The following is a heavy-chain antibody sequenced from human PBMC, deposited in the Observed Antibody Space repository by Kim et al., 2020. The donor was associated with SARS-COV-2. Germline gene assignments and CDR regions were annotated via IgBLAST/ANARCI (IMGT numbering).Heavy chain of an antibody. J-gene: IGHJ4*02. D-gene: IGHD2-15*01. Sequence: KSRVTISVDTSKNQFSLKLSSVTAADTAVYYCASELLEGCSGGSCYSDDYWGQGTLVTVSS. V-gene: IGHV4-31*02. CDR3: ASELLEGCSGGSCYSDDY.